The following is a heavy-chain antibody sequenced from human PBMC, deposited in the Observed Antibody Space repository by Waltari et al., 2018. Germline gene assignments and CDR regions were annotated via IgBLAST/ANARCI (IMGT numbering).Heavy chain of an antibody. D-gene: IGHD3-16*01. CDR1: GCPHDSSH. Sequence: EVQLVASGGGLVQPGGSVRLSCEASGCPHDSSHIHWVRPFPGMGLVWVLRSNTDGSSANYADSVKGRFTISRDNGKNTLYLQMNSLRAEDTAVYYCARDGGGNGYIHYWGQGTLVTVSS. CDR2: SNTDGSSA. J-gene: IGHJ4*02. CDR3: ARDGGGNGYIHY. V-gene: IGHV3-74*01.